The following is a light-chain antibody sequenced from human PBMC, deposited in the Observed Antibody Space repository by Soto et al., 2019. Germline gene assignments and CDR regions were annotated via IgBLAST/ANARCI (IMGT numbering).Light chain of an antibody. CDR3: ASYTGSGTVV. CDR1: SSDVGGHDY. J-gene: IGLJ3*02. V-gene: IGLV2-14*03. CDR2: QVT. Sequence: QSALTQPASVSGSPGQSVTISCTGTSSDVGGHDYVSWYQQHPGDAPKLMIYQVTKWPSGVSHRFSGSKSGNTASLTISGLQADDEAEYYCASYTGSGTVVFGGGTQLTVL.